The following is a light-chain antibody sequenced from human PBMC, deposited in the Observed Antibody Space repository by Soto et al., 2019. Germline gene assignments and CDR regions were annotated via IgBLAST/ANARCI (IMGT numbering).Light chain of an antibody. CDR2: GAS. Sequence: EIVMTQSPANLSVCPGERATLSCMASQSVSSNLAWYQQKPGQAPRLLIYGASTRATGIPARFSGSGSGTEFTLTISSLQSEDFAVYYCQQYNNWPPITFGQGTRLEIK. V-gene: IGKV3-15*01. CDR1: QSVSSN. J-gene: IGKJ5*01. CDR3: QQYNNWPPIT.